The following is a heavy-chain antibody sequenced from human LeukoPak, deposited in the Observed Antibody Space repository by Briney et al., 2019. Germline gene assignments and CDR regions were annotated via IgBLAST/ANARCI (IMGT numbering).Heavy chain of an antibody. CDR1: GYTFTSYS. CDR3: AVSTRETGVGY. J-gene: IGHJ4*02. D-gene: IGHD2-8*01. CDR2: INAYNGNT. Sequence: ASVKVSCKASGYTFTSYSISWVRQAPGQGLEWMGWINAYNGNTKYAQKLQGRVTLTTDTSTSTAYMELRSLRSDDTAVYYCAVSTRETGVGYWGQGTLVTVSS. V-gene: IGHV1-18*01.